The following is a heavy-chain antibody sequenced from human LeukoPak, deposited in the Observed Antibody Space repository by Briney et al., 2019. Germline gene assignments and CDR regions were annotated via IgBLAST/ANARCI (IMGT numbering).Heavy chain of an antibody. CDR1: GGSISSYY. D-gene: IGHD1-26*01. Sequence: SETLSLTCTVSGGSISSYYWSWIRQPPGKGLEWIGYIYYSGNTNYNPSLKSRVTISVETSKNQFSLKLSSVTAADTAVYYCARSKNSGSYPYYFGYWGQGTLVTVSS. J-gene: IGHJ4*02. CDR2: IYYSGNT. CDR3: ARSKNSGSYPYYFGY. V-gene: IGHV4-59*08.